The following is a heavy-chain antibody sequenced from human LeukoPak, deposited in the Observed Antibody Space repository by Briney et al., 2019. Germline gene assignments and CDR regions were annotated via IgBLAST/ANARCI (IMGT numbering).Heavy chain of an antibody. J-gene: IGHJ4*02. V-gene: IGHV3-53*01. CDR3: AKVSKSLGWSVDY. D-gene: IGHD2-8*01. Sequence: GGSLRLSCAASGFTVSSNYMSWVRQAPGKGLEWVSVIYSGGSTYYADFVKGRFTISKDNSKDTLYLQTNSLRADDTAVYYCAKVSKSLGWSVDYWGQGTLATVSS. CDR2: IYSGGST. CDR1: GFTVSSNY.